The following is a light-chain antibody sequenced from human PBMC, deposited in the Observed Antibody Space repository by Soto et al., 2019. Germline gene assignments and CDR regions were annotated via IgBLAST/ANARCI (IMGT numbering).Light chain of an antibody. CDR3: CSYSDGNTLV. J-gene: IGLJ2*01. CDR2: GEN. V-gene: IGLV2-23*01. Sequence: QSALTQPASVSGSPGQPITIPCTGPRSDVGRYNLVSWYQHHPGKAPKLMSYGENKRPSGISYPFSGCRSGNTASLTISGLQAEDEADYYCCSYSDGNTLVFGGGTKLTVL. CDR1: RSDVGRYNL.